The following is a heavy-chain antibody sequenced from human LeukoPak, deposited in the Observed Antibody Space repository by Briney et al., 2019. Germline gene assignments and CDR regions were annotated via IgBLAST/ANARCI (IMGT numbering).Heavy chain of an antibody. D-gene: IGHD2-15*01. CDR3: VRVKGSYFDY. CDR1: GFPLSSYS. V-gene: IGHV3-48*01. CDR2: ISSSGSAI. Sequence: PGGSLILSCAASGFPLSSYSINWVRQAPGKGLEWVSYISSSGSAIYYVDSVKGRFTVSRDNAKNSLFLQMNSPRAEDTAVYYCVRVKGSYFDYWGQGALVTVPS. J-gene: IGHJ4*02.